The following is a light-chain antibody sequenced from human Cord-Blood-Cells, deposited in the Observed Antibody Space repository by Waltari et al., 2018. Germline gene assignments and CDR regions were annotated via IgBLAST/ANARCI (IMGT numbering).Light chain of an antibody. CDR1: SSDVGGYNY. CDR3: SSYTSSSNVV. CDR2: HVS. J-gene: IGLJ2*01. Sequence: QSALTQPASVSGSPGQSITISCTGTSSDVGGYNYVSWYQQHPGKAPKLLSYHVSNRPSGVSNRFSGSKSGYTASLTISGLQAEDDADYYFSSYTSSSNVVFGGGTKLTVL. V-gene: IGLV2-14*01.